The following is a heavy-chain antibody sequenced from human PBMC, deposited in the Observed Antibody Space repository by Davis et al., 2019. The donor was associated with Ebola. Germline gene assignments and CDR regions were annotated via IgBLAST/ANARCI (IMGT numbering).Heavy chain of an antibody. CDR2: SHYSGST. Sequence: MPSETLSLTCTVSGVSITSYYWSWVRQPPGKRLEWIGYSHYSGSTNYNPSLTSRVTISTDTSRSQFSRTLSSVTAADTAVYYCARLVALYDNSGYAYLDYWGQGILVTVSS. CDR3: ARLVALYDNSGYAYLDY. V-gene: IGHV4-59*01. J-gene: IGHJ4*02. CDR1: GVSITSYY. D-gene: IGHD3-22*01.